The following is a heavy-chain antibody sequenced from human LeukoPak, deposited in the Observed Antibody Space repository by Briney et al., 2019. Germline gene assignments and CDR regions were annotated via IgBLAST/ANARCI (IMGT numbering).Heavy chain of an antibody. Sequence: GGSLRLSCAASGFTFSSYGMHWVRQAPGKGLEWVAFIRHDGSNKYYADSVKGRFTISRDNSKNTLYLQMNSLRAEDTAVYYRAKEKGSGSYYSWFDPWGQGTLVTVSP. J-gene: IGHJ5*02. D-gene: IGHD3-10*01. CDR2: IRHDGSNK. V-gene: IGHV3-30*02. CDR3: AKEKGSGSYYSWFDP. CDR1: GFTFSSYG.